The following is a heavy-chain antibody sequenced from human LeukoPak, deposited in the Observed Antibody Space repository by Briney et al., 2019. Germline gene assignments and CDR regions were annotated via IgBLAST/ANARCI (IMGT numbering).Heavy chain of an antibody. J-gene: IGHJ4*02. CDR3: ARDLDYYDSSGYYYPPGY. CDR1: GFTFSSYG. D-gene: IGHD3-22*01. CDR2: ISGSGGST. V-gene: IGHV3-23*01. Sequence: GGSLRLSCAASGFTFSSYGMSWVRQAPGKGLEWVSAISGSGGSTYYADSVKGRFTISRDNSKNTLYLQMNSLRAEDTAVYYCARDLDYYDSSGYYYPPGYWGQGTLVTVSS.